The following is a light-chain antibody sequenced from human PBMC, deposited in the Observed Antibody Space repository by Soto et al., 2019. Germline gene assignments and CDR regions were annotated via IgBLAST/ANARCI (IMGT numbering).Light chain of an antibody. J-gene: IGLJ3*02. CDR3: ISYAGSSIWV. CDR1: SSDVGAYNY. V-gene: IGLV2-8*01. Sequence: QSALTQPPSASGAPGQSVTISCTGTSSDVGAYNYVSWYQQHPGKAPKLMIYDVSNRPSGVPDRFSGSKSGNTASLTVSGLQDEDEADFYCISYAGSSIWVFGGGTKLTVL. CDR2: DVS.